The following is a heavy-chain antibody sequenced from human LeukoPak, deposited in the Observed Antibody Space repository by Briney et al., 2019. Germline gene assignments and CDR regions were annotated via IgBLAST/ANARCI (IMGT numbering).Heavy chain of an antibody. CDR1: GFTFSNYG. D-gene: IGHD5-18*01. CDR2: IWYDGSNK. CDR3: ARAGYSMDTEYFQH. V-gene: IGHV3-33*01. Sequence: GGSLRLSCAASGFTFSNYGVHWVRQAPDKGLEWVALIWYDGSNKYYTDSVKGRFTISRDNSKSTLYLQMNSLRAEDTAVYYCARAGYSMDTEYFQHWGQGTLVTVSS. J-gene: IGHJ1*01.